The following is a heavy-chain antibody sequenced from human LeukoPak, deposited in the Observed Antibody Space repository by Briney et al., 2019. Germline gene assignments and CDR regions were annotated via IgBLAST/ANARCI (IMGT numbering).Heavy chain of an antibody. J-gene: IGHJ6*02. Sequence: SVKVSCKASGFTFTSSAVQWVRQARGQRLEWIGWIVVGSGNTNYAQKFQERVTITRDMSTSTAYMELSSLRSEDTAVYYCAAGYCSGGSCYPYYYYGMDVWGQGTTVPVSS. CDR1: GFTFTSSA. CDR3: AAGYCSGGSCYPYYYYGMDV. D-gene: IGHD2-15*01. V-gene: IGHV1-58*01. CDR2: IVVGSGNT.